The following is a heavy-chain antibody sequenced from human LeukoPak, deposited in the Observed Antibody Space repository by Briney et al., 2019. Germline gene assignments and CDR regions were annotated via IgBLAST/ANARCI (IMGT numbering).Heavy chain of an antibody. V-gene: IGHV3-48*01. Sequence: GGSLRLSCAASGFSFSSYWMSWVRQAPGKGLEWVSYISSTSSTIHYADSVKGRFTISRDNSKNTLYLQMNSLRAEDTAVYYCARGEVFGVVNSPGYWGQGTLVTVSS. CDR1: GFSFSSYW. CDR2: ISSTSSTI. J-gene: IGHJ4*02. CDR3: ARGEVFGVVNSPGY. D-gene: IGHD3-3*01.